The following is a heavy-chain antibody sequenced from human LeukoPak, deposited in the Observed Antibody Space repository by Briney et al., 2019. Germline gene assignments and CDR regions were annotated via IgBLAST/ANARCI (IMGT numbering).Heavy chain of an antibody. CDR1: GFTFSTYA. CDR2: ISGSGGST. V-gene: IGHV3-23*01. J-gene: IGHJ6*03. Sequence: PGGSLRLSCAASGFTFSTYAMNWVRQAPGEGLEWVSGISGSGGSTYYADSVKGRFTISRDNSKNTLYLQMNSLRAEDTAVYYCAKDKAARSPGYMDVWGKGTTVTVSS. CDR3: AKDKAARSPGYMDV. D-gene: IGHD6-6*01.